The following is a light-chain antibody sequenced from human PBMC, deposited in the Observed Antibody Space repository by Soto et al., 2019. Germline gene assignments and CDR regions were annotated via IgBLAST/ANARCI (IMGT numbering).Light chain of an antibody. J-gene: IGKJ3*01. Sequence: DIQLTQSPSFLSASVGDRVTITCRASRGIAGYLAWYQQKPRKAPKLLIYAASTLQSGVPSRFSGSGSGTEFTLTISSLQPEDFATYYCQHLNTYPFTFGPGTKVEIK. V-gene: IGKV1-9*01. CDR3: QHLNTYPFT. CDR1: RGIAGY. CDR2: AAS.